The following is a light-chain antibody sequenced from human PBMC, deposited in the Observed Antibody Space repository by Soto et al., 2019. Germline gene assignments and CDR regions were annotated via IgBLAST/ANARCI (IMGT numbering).Light chain of an antibody. V-gene: IGKV1-5*01. J-gene: IGKJ1*01. Sequence: DLQMTQSPSTVSAYLGDSVTITCRASQSITTWLAWYQQRPWKAPKLLIYDVSSLQSGVPSRFRGSGSGTEFTLTISSLQPDDFATYYCQHYKMYSPWTCGQGTKVDIK. CDR2: DVS. CDR3: QHYKMYSPWT. CDR1: QSITTW.